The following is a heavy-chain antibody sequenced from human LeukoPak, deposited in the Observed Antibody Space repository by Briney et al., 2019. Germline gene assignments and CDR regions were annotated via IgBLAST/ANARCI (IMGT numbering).Heavy chain of an antibody. CDR1: GGSISSSSYY. CDR3: ARLLPIFGYPLFDP. D-gene: IGHD3-3*01. J-gene: IGHJ5*02. V-gene: IGHV4-39*01. CDR2: IYYSGST. Sequence: PSETLSLTCTVSGGSISSSSYYWGWIRQPPGKGLEWIGSIYYSGSTYYNPSLKSRLTISVDTSKNQFSLKLTSVTAADTAVYYCARLLPIFGYPLFDPWGQGTLVTVSS.